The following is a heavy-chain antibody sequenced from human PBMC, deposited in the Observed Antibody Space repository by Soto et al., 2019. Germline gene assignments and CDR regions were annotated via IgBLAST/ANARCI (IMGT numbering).Heavy chain of an antibody. CDR3: ARAEYPTHQFDY. J-gene: IGHJ4*02. CDR1: GYTFTGDY. CDR2: INPSGGST. V-gene: IGHV1-46*03. Sequence: ASVKVSCKASGYTFTGDYVHWVRQAPGQGLEWMGIINPSGGSTSYAQKFQGRVTMTRDTSTSTVYMELSSLRSEDTAVYYCARAEYPTHQFDYWGQGTLVTVFS.